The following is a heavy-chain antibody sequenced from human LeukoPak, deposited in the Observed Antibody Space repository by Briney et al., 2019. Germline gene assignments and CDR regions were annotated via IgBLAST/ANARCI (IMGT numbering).Heavy chain of an antibody. J-gene: IGHJ4*02. Sequence: SETLSLTCAVYGGSFSGYYWSWIRQPPGKGLGWIGEINHSGSTNYNPSLKSRVTISVDTSKNQFSLKLSSVTAADTAVYYCARGLNDSSGYYYVLFDYWGQGTLVTVSS. CDR3: ARGLNDSSGYYYVLFDY. CDR2: INHSGST. V-gene: IGHV4-34*01. D-gene: IGHD3-22*01. CDR1: GGSFSGYY.